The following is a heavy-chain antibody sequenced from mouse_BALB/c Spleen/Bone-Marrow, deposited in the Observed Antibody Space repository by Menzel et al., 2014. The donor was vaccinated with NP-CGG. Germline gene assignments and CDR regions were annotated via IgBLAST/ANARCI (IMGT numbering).Heavy chain of an antibody. Sequence: VQLQQSAAELVRPGASVKMSCKASGYTFTSYTMYWVKQRPGQGLEWIGYIDPSSGYTEYNQKFKERTTLTADKSSSTAYMQLSSLTPDDSAVYYCGRTNYDGGSFASWGQGTLVTVSA. V-gene: IGHV1-4*02. CDR3: GRTNYDGGSFAS. CDR1: GYTFTSYT. D-gene: IGHD1-1*01. CDR2: IDPSSGYT. J-gene: IGHJ3*01.